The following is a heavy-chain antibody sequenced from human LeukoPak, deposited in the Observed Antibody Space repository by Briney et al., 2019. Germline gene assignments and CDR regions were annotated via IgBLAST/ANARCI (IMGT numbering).Heavy chain of an antibody. CDR3: ADYYYGSGSYGH. J-gene: IGHJ4*02. CDR2: IYHSGNT. Sequence: SGTLSLTCAVSGDSISSSNWWSWVRQPPEKGLEWIGEIYHSGNTNYNPPLKSRVTISLDKSKNQFSLKLNSVTAADTAVYYCADYYYGSGSYGHWGQGTLVTVSS. D-gene: IGHD3-10*01. V-gene: IGHV4-4*02. CDR1: GDSISSSNW.